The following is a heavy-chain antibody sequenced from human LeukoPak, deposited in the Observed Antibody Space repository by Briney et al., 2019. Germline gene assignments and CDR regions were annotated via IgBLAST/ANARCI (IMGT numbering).Heavy chain of an antibody. V-gene: IGHV3-21*01. CDR1: RVTLSGYT. Sequence: GGSLRLSCTASRVTLSGYTMNWVRQAPGKGLEWVSPISSRSSDIYYAASVKGRFTISRDNARNSLYLQMSSLRAEDTAVYYCARALYYDILTGYQTHTYYFDYWGQGTLVTVSS. J-gene: IGHJ4*02. CDR2: ISSRSSDI. D-gene: IGHD3-9*01. CDR3: ARALYYDILTGYQTHTYYFDY.